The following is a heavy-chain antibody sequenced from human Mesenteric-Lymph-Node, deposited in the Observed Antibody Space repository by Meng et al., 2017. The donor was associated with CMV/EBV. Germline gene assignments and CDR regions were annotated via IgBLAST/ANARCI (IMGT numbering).Heavy chain of an antibody. D-gene: IGHD2-21*02. CDR1: GYTFTGYY. Sequence: ASVKVSCKASGYTFTGYYMHWVRQAPGQGLEWMGWINPNSGGTNYAQKFQGRVTMTRDTSISTAYMELRKLRSDDTAVYYCAKRVHKMSDGTAAGYWGQGTRVTVSS. V-gene: IGHV1-2*02. CDR2: INPNSGGT. J-gene: IGHJ4*02. CDR3: AKRVHKMSDGTAAGY.